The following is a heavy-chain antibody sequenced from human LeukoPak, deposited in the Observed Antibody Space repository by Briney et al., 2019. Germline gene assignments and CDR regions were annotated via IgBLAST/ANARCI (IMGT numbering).Heavy chain of an antibody. Sequence: GGSLRLSCVASGFAFNTQAMHWVRQAPGKGLEWLAVMSLDGSSIYYADSVGGRFTISRDNSKNTLFLQMSSLRVEDTAVYYCARDRGKLRYLDLWGQGTLLTVSS. V-gene: IGHV3-30*15. CDR2: MSLDGSSI. J-gene: IGHJ4*02. CDR3: ARDRGKLRYLDL. D-gene: IGHD3-9*01. CDR1: GFAFNTQA.